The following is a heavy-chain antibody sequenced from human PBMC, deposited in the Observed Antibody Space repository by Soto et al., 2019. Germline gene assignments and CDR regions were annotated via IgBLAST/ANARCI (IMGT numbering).Heavy chain of an antibody. D-gene: IGHD4-17*01. Sequence: QVQLVQSGAEVKKPGASVKVSCKASGYTFTSYDINWVRQATGQGLEWMGWMNPNSGNTGYAQKFQGRVTMTRNTSISTAYMELCGLRSEDRAVYYWVRTPYGDNVDSWGKGTLATVSS. J-gene: IGHJ4*02. CDR1: GYTFTSYD. V-gene: IGHV1-8*01. CDR3: VRTPYGDNVDS. CDR2: MNPNSGNT.